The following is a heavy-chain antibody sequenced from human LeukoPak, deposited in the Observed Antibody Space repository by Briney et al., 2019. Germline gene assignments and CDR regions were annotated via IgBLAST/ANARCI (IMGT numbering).Heavy chain of an antibody. CDR3: ARHGGNTPYYYYTDV. CDR2: IKQDGSEK. Sequence: GRSLRLSCAASGFTFSSYAMHWVRQAPGKGLEWVANIKQDGSEKYYVDSVKGRFTISRDNAKNSLYLQMNSLRAEDTAVYYCARHGGNTPYYYYTDVWGKGTTVTVSS. CDR1: GFTFSSYA. J-gene: IGHJ6*03. V-gene: IGHV3-7*01. D-gene: IGHD4-23*01.